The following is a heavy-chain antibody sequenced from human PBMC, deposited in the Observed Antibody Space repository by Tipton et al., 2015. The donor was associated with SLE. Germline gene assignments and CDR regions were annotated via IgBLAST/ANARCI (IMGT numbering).Heavy chain of an antibody. J-gene: IGHJ3*02. Sequence: TLSLTCTVSGGSISTSHYYCAWIRQPPGKGLEWIGSIFYSGSNYYNPSLKSRVTMSVDTSKDQFSLKLSSVTAADTALFYCARQRYDFWGGYFPDAFDIWGQGSMVTVSS. CDR2: IFYSGSN. CDR3: ARQRYDFWGGYFPDAFDI. D-gene: IGHD3-3*01. V-gene: IGHV4-39*01. CDR1: GGSISTSHYY.